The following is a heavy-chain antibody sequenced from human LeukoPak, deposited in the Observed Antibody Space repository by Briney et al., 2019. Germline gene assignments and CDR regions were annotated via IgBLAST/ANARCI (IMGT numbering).Heavy chain of an antibody. CDR2: IGSSSLII. D-gene: IGHD2-15*01. J-gene: IGHJ3*01. CDR3: ARGISAVVPRAFDV. V-gene: IGHV3-48*04. CDR1: GFTFNNYS. Sequence: PGGSLRLSCAASGFTFNNYSVNWVRQAPGKGLEWISYIGSSSLIIYYADSVKGRFTISRENAKNTLYLQLNSLRAEDTAVYFCARGISAVVPRAFDVWGQGTLVTV.